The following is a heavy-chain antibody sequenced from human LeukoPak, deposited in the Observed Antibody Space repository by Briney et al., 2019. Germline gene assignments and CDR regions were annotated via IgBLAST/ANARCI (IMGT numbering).Heavy chain of an antibody. CDR3: AKRGVVIRVILVGFHKEANYFDS. V-gene: IGHV3-23*01. CDR2: ISDSGSRT. CDR1: GITLSNYG. Sequence: GGSLRLSCAVSGITLSNYGMSWVRQAPGKGLEWVAGISDSGSRTNYADSVKGRFTISRDNPKNTLYLQMNSLRAEDTAVYFCAKRGVVIRVILVGFHKEANYFDSWGQGALVTVSS. D-gene: IGHD3-22*01. J-gene: IGHJ4*02.